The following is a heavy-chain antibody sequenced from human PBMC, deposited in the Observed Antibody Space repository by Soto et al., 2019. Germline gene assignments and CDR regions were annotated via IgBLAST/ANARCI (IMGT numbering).Heavy chain of an antibody. Sequence: EVPLVESGGGLVQPGGSLRLSCAASGFTVSSNYMSWFRQAPGKGLEWVSVIYSGGSTYYADSVKGRFTISRDNSKNTLYLQMNSLRAEDTAVYYCARDRLSSGWPEYFQHWGQGTLVTVSS. CDR1: GFTVSSNY. V-gene: IGHV3-66*01. CDR2: IYSGGST. CDR3: ARDRLSSGWPEYFQH. D-gene: IGHD6-19*01. J-gene: IGHJ1*01.